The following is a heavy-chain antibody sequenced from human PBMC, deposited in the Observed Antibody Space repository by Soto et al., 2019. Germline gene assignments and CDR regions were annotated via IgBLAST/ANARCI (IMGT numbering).Heavy chain of an antibody. Sequence: GGSLRLSCAASGFTFSISTMNWVRQAPGKRLEWVSSISSGTTYSYYADSVEGRFSISRDNAKSSLYLQMNSLRVDDTAVYYCARGDGTGLHSSGWSPRFWGQGTLVTVSS. V-gene: IGHV3-21*06. J-gene: IGHJ4*02. CDR1: GFTFSIST. D-gene: IGHD6-13*01. CDR3: ARGDGTGLHSSGWSPRF. CDR2: ISSGTTYS.